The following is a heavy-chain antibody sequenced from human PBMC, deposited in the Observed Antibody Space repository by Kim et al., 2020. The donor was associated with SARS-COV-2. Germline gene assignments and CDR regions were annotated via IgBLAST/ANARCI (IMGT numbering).Heavy chain of an antibody. CDR1: GGSFSGYY. V-gene: IGHV4-34*01. CDR3: ASLWLVRPYYYYGMDV. D-gene: IGHD6-19*01. J-gene: IGHJ6*02. CDR2: INHSGST. Sequence: SETLSLTCAVYGGSFSGYYWSWIRQPPGKGLEWIGEINHSGSTNYNPSLKSRVTISVDTSKNQFSLKLSSVTAADTAVYNCASLWLVRPYYYYGMDVWGQGTTVTVSS.